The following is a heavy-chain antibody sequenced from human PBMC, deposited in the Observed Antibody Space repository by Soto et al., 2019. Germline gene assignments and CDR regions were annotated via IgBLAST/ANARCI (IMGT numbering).Heavy chain of an antibody. J-gene: IGHJ6*02. V-gene: IGHV1-69*13. CDR2: IIPIFGTA. D-gene: IGHD2-15*01. Sequence: SVKVSCKASGGTFSSYAISWVRQAPGQGLEWMGGIIPIFGTANYVQKFQGRVTITADESTSTAYMELSSLRSEDTAVYYCATIGYCSGGSCPERPYYYGMDVWGQGTTVTVSS. CDR1: GGTFSSYA. CDR3: ATIGYCSGGSCPERPYYYGMDV.